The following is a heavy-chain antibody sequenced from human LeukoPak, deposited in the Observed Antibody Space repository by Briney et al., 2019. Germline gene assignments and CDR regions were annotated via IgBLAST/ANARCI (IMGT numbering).Heavy chain of an antibody. CDR3: VRVTSGRLDFDY. CDR2: SSPIDGKP. CDR1: GYTFTKYD. Sequence: GASVKVSCKASGYTFTKYDIHWVRQAPGQGLEWMGWSSPIDGKPGYARKFQGRVTMTSDTSTGTVYMEMSSLTSEDTAVYYCVRVTSGRLDFDYWGQGTQVTVSS. D-gene: IGHD6-19*01. J-gene: IGHJ4*02. V-gene: IGHV1-8*01.